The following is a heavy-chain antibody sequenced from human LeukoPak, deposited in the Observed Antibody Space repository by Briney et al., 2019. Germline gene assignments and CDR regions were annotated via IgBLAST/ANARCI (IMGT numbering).Heavy chain of an antibody. CDR2: IIPIFGTA. CDR3: ARGGYCSGGSCYSFSRRNWFDP. CDR1: GGTFSSYA. D-gene: IGHD2-15*01. J-gene: IGHJ5*02. V-gene: IGHV1-69*13. Sequence: SVKVSCTASGGTFSSYAISWVRQAPGQGLEWMGGIIPIFGTANYAQRFQGRVTITADESTSTAYMELSSLRSEDTAVYYCARGGYCSGGSCYSFSRRNWFDPWGQGTLVTVSS.